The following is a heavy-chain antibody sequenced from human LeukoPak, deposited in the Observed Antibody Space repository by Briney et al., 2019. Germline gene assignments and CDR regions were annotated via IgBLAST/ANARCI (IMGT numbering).Heavy chain of an antibody. J-gene: IGHJ3*02. Sequence: PSQTLSLTCTVSGGSISSGDYYWSWIRQPPGKGLEWIGYIYYIYYSGSTNYNPSLKSRVTISVDTSKNQFSLKLSSVTAADTAVYYCARLGDTWIQLWHSRSHAFDIWGQGTMVTVSS. CDR3: ARLGDTWIQLWHSRSHAFDI. CDR1: GGSISSGDYY. D-gene: IGHD5-18*01. CDR2: IYYIYYSGST. V-gene: IGHV4-30-4*08.